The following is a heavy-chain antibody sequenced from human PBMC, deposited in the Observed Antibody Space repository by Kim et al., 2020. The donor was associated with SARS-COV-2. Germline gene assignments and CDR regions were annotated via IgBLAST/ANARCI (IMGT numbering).Heavy chain of an antibody. CDR1: GYTLTELS. J-gene: IGHJ4*02. D-gene: IGHD2-2*02. CDR2: FDPEDGET. Sequence: ASVKVSCKVSGYTLTELSMHWVRQAPGKGLEWMGGFDPEDGETIYAQKFQGRVTMTEDTSTDTAYMELSSLRSEDTAVYYCATPPQVGYQLLYYYWGQGTLVTVSS. V-gene: IGHV1-24*01. CDR3: ATPPQVGYQLLYYY.